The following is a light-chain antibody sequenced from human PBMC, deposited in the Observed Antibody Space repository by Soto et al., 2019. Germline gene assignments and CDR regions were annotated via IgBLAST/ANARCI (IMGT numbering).Light chain of an antibody. V-gene: IGLV2-14*01. CDR2: EVT. J-gene: IGLJ1*01. CDR3: LSKPALTILV. Sequence: QSALTQSRSVSGSPGQSITISCTGTSTDVGGYNYVSWYQQHPGKAPKLMIYEVTNRPSGVSNRFSGSKSGNTASLTISALQAEDEAHSYCLSKPALTILVFGTGTKVPVL. CDR1: STDVGGYNY.